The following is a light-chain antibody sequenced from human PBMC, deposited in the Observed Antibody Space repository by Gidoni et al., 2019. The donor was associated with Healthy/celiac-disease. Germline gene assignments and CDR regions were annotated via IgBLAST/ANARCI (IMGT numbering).Light chain of an antibody. CDR2: WAS. V-gene: IGKV4-1*01. CDR3: QQYYSTPYT. CDR1: PSVLYSSNNKNY. J-gene: IGKJ2*01. Sequence: DIVMTQSPDSLAVSLGERATINCTSSPSVLYSSNNKNYLAWYQQKPGQPPKLLIYWASTRESGVADRVSGSGSGTEFTLTSSRLQDEDVAVYYCQQYYSTPYTFGQGTKLEIK.